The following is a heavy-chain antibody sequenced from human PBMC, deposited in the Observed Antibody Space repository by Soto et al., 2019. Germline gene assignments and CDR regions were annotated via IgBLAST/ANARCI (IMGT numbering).Heavy chain of an antibody. CDR3: ARASPVYDFWSGYREYYFDY. Sequence: GGSLRLSCAASGFTFSSYDMHWVRQATGKGLEWVSAIGTAGDTYYPGSVKGRFTISRENAKNSLNLQMNSLSAEDTAVYYCARASPVYDFWSGYREYYFDYWGQGTLVTVSS. V-gene: IGHV3-13*01. D-gene: IGHD3-3*01. CDR1: GFTFSSYD. J-gene: IGHJ4*02. CDR2: IGTAGDT.